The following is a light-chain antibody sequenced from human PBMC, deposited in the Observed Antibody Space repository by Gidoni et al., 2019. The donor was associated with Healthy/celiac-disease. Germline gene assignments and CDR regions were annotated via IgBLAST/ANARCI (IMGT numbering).Light chain of an antibody. V-gene: IGLV1-44*01. CDR2: SNS. J-gene: IGLJ2*01. CDR1: TSNLGSNP. Sequence: QSVLTQPPSASGTPGQPITISCSESTSNLGSNPGNWYQHIPGASPNLLIYSNSQRPSGVPDRFSGSKSGTSASLASSDLQSEDEADYYCATWVDRLNGLTFGGGTKLTVL. CDR3: ATWVDRLNGLT.